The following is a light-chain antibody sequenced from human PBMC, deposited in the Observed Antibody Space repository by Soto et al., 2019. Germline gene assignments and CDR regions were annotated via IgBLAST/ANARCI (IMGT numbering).Light chain of an antibody. CDR1: QSISSW. CDR3: QQYDRYPVT. CDR2: KAS. J-gene: IGKJ4*01. V-gene: IGKV1-5*03. Sequence: DSQMTQSPSTLAASVGERVTSTCRASQSISSWLAWYQQKPGKAPKLLIYKASILQSGVPSRFSGSGSGTEFTLTISSLQPEEFATYYCQQYDRYPVTFGGGTKVEVK.